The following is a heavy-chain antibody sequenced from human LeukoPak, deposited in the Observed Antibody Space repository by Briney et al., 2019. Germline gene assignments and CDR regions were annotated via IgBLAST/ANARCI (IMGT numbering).Heavy chain of an antibody. CDR2: IYTSGST. CDR1: GGSISSGSYY. Sequence: SETLSLTCTVSGGSISSGSYYWSWIRQPAGKGLEWIGRIYTSGSTNYNPSLKSRVTISVDTSKNQFSLKLSSVTAADTAVYYCAREIAAAGYFDYWGQGTLVTVSS. D-gene: IGHD6-13*01. CDR3: AREIAAAGYFDY. V-gene: IGHV4-61*02. J-gene: IGHJ4*02.